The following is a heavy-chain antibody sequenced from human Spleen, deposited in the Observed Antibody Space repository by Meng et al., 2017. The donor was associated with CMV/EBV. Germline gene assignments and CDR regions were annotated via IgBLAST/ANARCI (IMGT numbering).Heavy chain of an antibody. Sequence: SETLSLTCTVSGGSISSGGYYWSWIRQHPGKGLEWIGYIYYSGSTNYNPSLKSRVTISVDTSKNQFSLKLSSVTAADTAVYYCSRDKVDSSSWYYYYYGMDVWGQGTTVTVSS. CDR1: GGSISSGGYY. CDR2: IYYSGST. D-gene: IGHD6-13*01. CDR3: SRDKVDSSSWYYYYYGMDV. J-gene: IGHJ6*02. V-gene: IGHV4-61*08.